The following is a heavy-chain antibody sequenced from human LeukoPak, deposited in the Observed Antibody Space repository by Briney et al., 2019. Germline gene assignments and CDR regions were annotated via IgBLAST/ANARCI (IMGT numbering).Heavy chain of an antibody. J-gene: IGHJ3*02. CDR3: AKDDYGDPKGAFDI. CDR1: GFTFDDYA. CDR2: ISWNSGSI. Sequence: GRSLRLSCAASGFTFDDYAMHGVRQAPGKGLEWVSGISWNSGSIGYADSVKGRFTISRDNAKNSLYLQMNSLRAEDTALYYCAKDDYGDPKGAFDIWGQGTMVTVSS. D-gene: IGHD4-17*01. V-gene: IGHV3-9*01.